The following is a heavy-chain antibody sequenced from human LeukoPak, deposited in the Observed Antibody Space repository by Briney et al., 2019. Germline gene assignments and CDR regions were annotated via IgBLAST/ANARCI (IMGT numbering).Heavy chain of an antibody. D-gene: IGHD4-11*01. CDR2: IKSDGSST. V-gene: IGHV3-74*01. J-gene: IGHJ5*02. Sequence: PGGSLRLSCAASGFTFSNYWMHWVRQVPGKGLVWVSRIKSDGSSTGYADSVKGRFTISRDNAKNTLYLQMNSLRAEDTAIYYCAKDNSPGWFGPWGQGTLVTVSS. CDR3: AKDNSPGWFGP. CDR1: GFTFSNYW.